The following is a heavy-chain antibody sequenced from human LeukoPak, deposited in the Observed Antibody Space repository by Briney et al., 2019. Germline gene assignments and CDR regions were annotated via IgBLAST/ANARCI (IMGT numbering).Heavy chain of an antibody. CDR2: IYTSGST. CDR1: GGSISSGSYY. V-gene: IGHV4-61*02. D-gene: IGHD3-22*01. J-gene: IGHJ4*02. Sequence: SETLSLTCTVSGGSISSGSYYWSWIRQPAGKGLEWIGRIYTSGSTNYNPSLKSRVTISVDTSKNQFSLKLSSVAAADTAVYYCARDLDYYDSSGYGDYWGQGTLVTVSS. CDR3: ARDLDYYDSSGYGDY.